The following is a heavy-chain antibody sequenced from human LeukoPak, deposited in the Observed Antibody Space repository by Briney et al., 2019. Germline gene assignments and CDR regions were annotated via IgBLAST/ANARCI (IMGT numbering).Heavy chain of an antibody. V-gene: IGHV3-21*01. CDR3: ARDGKSSSWYDY. CDR1: GFAFSSYS. J-gene: IGHJ4*02. D-gene: IGHD6-13*01. Sequence: GGSLRLSCAASGFAFSSYSMNWVRQAPGKGLEWVSSISSSSSYIYYADSVKGRFTISRDNAKNSLYLQMNSLRAEDTAVYYCARDGKSSSWYDYWGQGTLVTVSS. CDR2: ISSSSSYI.